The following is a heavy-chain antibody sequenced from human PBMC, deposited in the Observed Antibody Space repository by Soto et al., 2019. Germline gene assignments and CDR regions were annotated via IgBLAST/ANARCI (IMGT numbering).Heavy chain of an antibody. Sequence: TLSLTCTVSGGTITSDDYHWTWIRQPPGKGLEWIGFIYYSGTYYNPSLRGRVTISVDTSKNEFSLKLSSVTAADTAVYYCARDLAYCAGGSCYAKWGSWGQGTLVTVSS. CDR3: ARDLAYCAGGSCYAKWGS. V-gene: IGHV4-30-4*01. J-gene: IGHJ4*02. CDR1: GGTITSDDYH. CDR2: IYYSGT. D-gene: IGHD2-15*01.